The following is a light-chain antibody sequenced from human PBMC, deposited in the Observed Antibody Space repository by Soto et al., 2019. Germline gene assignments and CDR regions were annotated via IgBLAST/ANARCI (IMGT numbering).Light chain of an antibody. J-gene: IGKJ4*01. CDR1: QSVSNK. CDR3: QQYVSLPLT. Sequence: EIVLTQSPGTLSLSPGERATLSCRADQSVSNKLAWYQQKPRQAPRLLINDASSRAAGIPDRFTGSGSGTDFTLTISRLEPEDFGVYYCQQYVSLPLTFGGGTEVEIK. CDR2: DAS. V-gene: IGKV3-20*01.